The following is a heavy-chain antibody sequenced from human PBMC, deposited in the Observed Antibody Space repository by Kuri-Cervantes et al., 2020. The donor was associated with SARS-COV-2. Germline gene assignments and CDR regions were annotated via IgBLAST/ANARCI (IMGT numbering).Heavy chain of an antibody. CDR1: GYSISSGYY. Sequence: ESLKISCTVSGYSISSGYYWGWIRQPPGKGLEWIGSIYHSGSTYYNPSLKSRVTISVDTSKNQFSLKLSSVTAADTAVYYCARVNGLAAGTTVSWGQGTLVTVSS. D-gene: IGHD6-13*01. V-gene: IGHV4-38-2*02. J-gene: IGHJ5*02. CDR3: ARVNGLAAGTTVS. CDR2: IYHSGST.